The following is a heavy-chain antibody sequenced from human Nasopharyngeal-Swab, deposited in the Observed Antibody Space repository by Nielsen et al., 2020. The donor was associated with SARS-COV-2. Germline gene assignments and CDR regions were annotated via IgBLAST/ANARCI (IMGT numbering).Heavy chain of an antibody. Sequence: GESLKISCKASGYTFTSYYMHWVRQAPGQGLEWMGIINPSGGSTSYAQKFQGRVTMTRDTSTSTVYMELSSLRSEDTAVYYCAREDYDSSGLYWFDPWGQGTLVTVSS. D-gene: IGHD3-22*01. CDR2: INPSGGST. CDR3: AREDYDSSGLYWFDP. V-gene: IGHV1-46*01. CDR1: GYTFTSYY. J-gene: IGHJ5*02.